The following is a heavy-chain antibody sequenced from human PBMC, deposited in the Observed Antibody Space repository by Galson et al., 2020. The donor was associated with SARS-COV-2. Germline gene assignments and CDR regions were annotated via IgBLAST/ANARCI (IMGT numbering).Heavy chain of an antibody. CDR1: GFTFSTYA. D-gene: IGHD3-10*01. J-gene: IGHJ4*02. CDR3: VRERDMLRGVFDY. CDR2: MSSGPSYV. Sequence: TGGSLRLSCAASGFTFSTYAMNWVRQAPGKGLEWVSSMSSGPSYVYYAESLKGRFTISRDNARNSLYLQMNSLRAEDTAVYYCVRERDMLRGVFDYWGQGTLVTVSS. V-gene: IGHV3-21*01.